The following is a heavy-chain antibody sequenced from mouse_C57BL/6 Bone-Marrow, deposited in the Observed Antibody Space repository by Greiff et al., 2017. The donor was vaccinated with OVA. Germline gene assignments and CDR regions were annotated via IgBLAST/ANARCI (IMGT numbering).Heavy chain of an antibody. J-gene: IGHJ2*01. CDR1: GYPFTSSW. D-gene: IGHD4-1*01. CDR3: TTYWALDD. V-gene: IGHV1-5*01. CDR2: IYPGISDT. Sequence: VQLQQSGPVLPRPGASVKMSSKTSGYPFTSSWMHWVKQRPGRGLEWIGAIYPGISDTSYNQKFKGKAKLTAVTSASTAYMELSSLTNEDSAVYYCTTYWALDDWGQGTTLTVSS.